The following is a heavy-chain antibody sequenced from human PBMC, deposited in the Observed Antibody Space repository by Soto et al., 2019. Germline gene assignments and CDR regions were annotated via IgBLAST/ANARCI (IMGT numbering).Heavy chain of an antibody. CDR3: ARDRGYVMDV. D-gene: IGHD3-10*01. J-gene: IGHJ6*02. CDR2: IKSDGSST. V-gene: IGHV3-74*01. Sequence: EVQLLESGGGLVQPGGSLRLSCAASGFSFSGYWMHWVRQVPGKGLVWVSVIKSDGSSTTYADSVKGRFTISRDNPKNTLFLQMNSLRAEDTAVYYCARDRGYVMDVWGQGSTVTVSS. CDR1: GFSFSGYW.